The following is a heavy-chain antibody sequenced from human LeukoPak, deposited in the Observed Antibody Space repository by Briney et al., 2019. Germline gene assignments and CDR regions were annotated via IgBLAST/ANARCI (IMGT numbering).Heavy chain of an antibody. CDR2: IYYSGST. V-gene: IGHV4-39*01. D-gene: IGHD5-12*01. CDR1: GGSISSSSYY. J-gene: IGHJ4*02. CDR3: ARHRYSGYDLEGGTPFDY. Sequence: SETLSLTCTVSGGSISSSSYYWGWIRQPPGKGLEWIGSIYYSGSTYYNPSLKSRVTISVDTSKNQFSLKLSSVTAADTAVYYCARHRYSGYDLEGGTPFDYWGQGTLVTVSS.